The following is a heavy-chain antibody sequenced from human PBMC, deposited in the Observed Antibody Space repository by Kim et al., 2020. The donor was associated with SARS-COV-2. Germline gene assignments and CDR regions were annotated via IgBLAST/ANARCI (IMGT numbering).Heavy chain of an antibody. CDR3: ARTGSGSYLS. CDR1: GGSFSGYY. D-gene: IGHD3-10*01. Sequence: SETLSLTCAVYGGSFSGYYWSWIRQPPGKGLEWIGEINHSGSINYNASLKSRVTLSVDTSKNQFSLKLSSVTAADTAVYYCARTGSGSYLSWGQGTVVTV. J-gene: IGHJ4*02. V-gene: IGHV4-34*01. CDR2: INHSGSI.